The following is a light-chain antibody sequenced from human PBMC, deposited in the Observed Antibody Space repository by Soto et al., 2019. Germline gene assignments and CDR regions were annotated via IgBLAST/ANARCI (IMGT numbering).Light chain of an antibody. CDR2: KAS. CDR3: KQYNSYPT. CDR1: QSIRSW. Sequence: DIQRTQSHSTLSASVGDRVTITCRASQSIRSWLAWYQQKPGKAPKLLIYKASSLERGVPSRFSGSGSGTEFTLTISSMQPDDFAIYYGKQYNSYPTLGGRTKV. J-gene: IGKJ4*01. V-gene: IGKV1-5*03.